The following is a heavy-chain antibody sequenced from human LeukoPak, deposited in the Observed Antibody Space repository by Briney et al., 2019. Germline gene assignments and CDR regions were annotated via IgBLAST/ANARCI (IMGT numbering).Heavy chain of an antibody. J-gene: IGHJ4*02. CDR1: GGTFSSYG. CDR2: IIPVFGTA. CDR3: ASGRVDGYNSAEPDY. D-gene: IGHD5-24*01. Sequence: ASVKVSCKASGGTFSSYGISWVRQAPGQGLEWMGGIIPVFGTANYAQKFQGRVTISADESTSTAYMELSSLRSEDTAVYYCASGRVDGYNSAEPDYCGQGTLVTASS. V-gene: IGHV1-69*13.